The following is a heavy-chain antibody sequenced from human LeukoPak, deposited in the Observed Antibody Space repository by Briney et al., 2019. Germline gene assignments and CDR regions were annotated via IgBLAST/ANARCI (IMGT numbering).Heavy chain of an antibody. J-gene: IGHJ6*03. Sequence: ASVKVSCKASGYTFTSYDINWVRQATGQGLEWMGWMNPNSGNTGYAQKFQGRVTMTRNTSISTAYMELSSLRSEDTAVYYCARVLVARAGVYMDVWGKGTTVTVSS. CDR3: ARVLVARAGVYMDV. V-gene: IGHV1-8*01. CDR1: GYTFTSYD. CDR2: MNPNSGNT. D-gene: IGHD2-8*02.